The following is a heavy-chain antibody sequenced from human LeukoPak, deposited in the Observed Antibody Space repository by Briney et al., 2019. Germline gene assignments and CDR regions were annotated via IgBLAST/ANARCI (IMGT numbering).Heavy chain of an antibody. CDR1: GYSISSGYY. J-gene: IGHJ3*02. CDR2: IYHSGST. CDR3: ARVRSYDYVWGSYFLHDAFDI. Sequence: SETLSLTCTVSGYSISSGYYWGWIRQPPGKGLEWIGSIYHSGSTYYNPSLKSRVTISVDTSKNQFSLKLSSVTAADTAVYYCARVRSYDYVWGSYFLHDAFDIWGQGTMVTVSS. V-gene: IGHV4-38-2*02. D-gene: IGHD3-16*01.